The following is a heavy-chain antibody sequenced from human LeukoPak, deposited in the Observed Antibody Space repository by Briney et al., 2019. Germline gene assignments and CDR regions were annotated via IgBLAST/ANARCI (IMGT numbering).Heavy chain of an antibody. CDR3: ARGLGEYSGSSQTRDAFDI. J-gene: IGHJ3*02. Sequence: GGSLRLSCAASGFTVSSSYMSWVRQAPGKGLEWVSVIHSGGSTYYADSVKGRFTISRDNAKNSLYLQMNSLRAEDTVVYYCARGLGEYSGSSQTRDAFDIWGQGTVVTVSS. V-gene: IGHV3-53*01. CDR1: GFTVSSSY. D-gene: IGHD1-26*01. CDR2: IHSGGST.